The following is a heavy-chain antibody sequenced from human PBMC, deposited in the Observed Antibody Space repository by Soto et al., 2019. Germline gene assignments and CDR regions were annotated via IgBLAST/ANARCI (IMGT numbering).Heavy chain of an antibody. V-gene: IGHV1-18*01. CDR2: ISVYNGNT. Sequence: QVQLVQSGAEVKKPGASVKVSCKASGYTFTSYGISWVRQAPGQGLEWMGWISVYNGNTNYAQKLQGRVTMTTDTSTSTAYKKLRSLRSDDTAVYYCARASGSSYWFDPWGQGTLVTVSS. J-gene: IGHJ5*02. CDR3: ARASGSSYWFDP. D-gene: IGHD1-26*01. CDR1: GYTFTSYG.